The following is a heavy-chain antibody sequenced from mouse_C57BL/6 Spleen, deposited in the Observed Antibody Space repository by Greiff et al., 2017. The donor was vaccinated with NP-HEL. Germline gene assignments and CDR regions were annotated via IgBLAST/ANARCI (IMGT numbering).Heavy chain of an antibody. Sequence: QVQLKESGAELVKPGASVKISCKASGYAFSSYWMNWVKQRPGKGLEWIGQIYPGDGDTNYNGKFKGKATLTADKSSSTAYMQLSSLTSEDSAVYFCAKGYSNLYWFAYWGQGTLVTVSA. V-gene: IGHV1-80*01. CDR2: IYPGDGDT. D-gene: IGHD2-5*01. CDR3: AKGYSNLYWFAY. J-gene: IGHJ3*01. CDR1: GYAFSSYW.